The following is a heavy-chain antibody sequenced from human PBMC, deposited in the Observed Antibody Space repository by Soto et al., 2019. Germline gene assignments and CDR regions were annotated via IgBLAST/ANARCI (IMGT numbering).Heavy chain of an antibody. CDR3: ASDVSRGISNSYFDAFDI. V-gene: IGHV3-7*05. CDR1: GFTFSNDW. CDR2: IKKDGSKK. D-gene: IGHD3-16*01. J-gene: IGHJ3*02. Sequence: EVQLVESGGGLVQPGGSLRLSCAASGFTFSNDWMTWVRQAPGKGLEWVANIKKDGSKKSYLDSVWGRFTVSRDNAKNLLYLEMNSLRAEDTALYYCASDVSRGISNSYFDAFDIWGQGTMVTVSS.